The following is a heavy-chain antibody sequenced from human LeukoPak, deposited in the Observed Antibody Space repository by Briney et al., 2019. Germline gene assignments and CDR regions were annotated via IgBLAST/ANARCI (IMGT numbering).Heavy chain of an antibody. CDR1: GFPFNMFA. V-gene: IGHV3-23*01. CDR3: AKEQRIRHCSEGVCMEGYYFDY. J-gene: IGHJ4*02. D-gene: IGHD2-8*01. CDR2: LSRGGGTT. Sequence: GGSLRLFCTGSGFPFNMFAMNWVRQAPGQGLEWVSGLSRGGGTTSYADSVKGRFTISRDASKSMVFLQMNDLRPDDTAVYYCAKEQRIRHCSEGVCMEGYYFDYWGQGSLVTVSS.